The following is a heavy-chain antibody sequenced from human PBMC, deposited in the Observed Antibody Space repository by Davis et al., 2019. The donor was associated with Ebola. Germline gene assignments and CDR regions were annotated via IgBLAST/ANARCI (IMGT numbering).Heavy chain of an antibody. CDR2: IYYSGST. J-gene: IGHJ2*01. CDR3: ARDRQWLAQGYFDL. CDR1: GGSIISSSSY. Sequence: MPGGSLRLSCTVSGGSIISSSSYWGWIRQPPRKGLEWIGSIYYSGSTYYNPSLKSRVTISVDTSKNQFSLKLSSVTAADTAVYYCARDRQWLAQGYFDLWGRGTLVTVSS. V-gene: IGHV4-39*02. D-gene: IGHD6-19*01.